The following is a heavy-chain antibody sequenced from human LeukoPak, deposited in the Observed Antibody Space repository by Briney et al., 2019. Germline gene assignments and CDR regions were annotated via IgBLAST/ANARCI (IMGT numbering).Heavy chain of an antibody. D-gene: IGHD3-3*01. Sequence: PGGSLRLSCAASGFTVSSNYMSWVRQAPGKGLEWVSVIYSGGSTYYADSVKGRFTISRDNSKNTLYLQMNSLRAEDTAVYYCARDGYDFWSGYYHYYYYGMDVWGQGTTVTVSS. V-gene: IGHV3-53*01. J-gene: IGHJ6*02. CDR1: GFTVSSNY. CDR2: IYSGGST. CDR3: ARDGYDFWSGYYHYYYYGMDV.